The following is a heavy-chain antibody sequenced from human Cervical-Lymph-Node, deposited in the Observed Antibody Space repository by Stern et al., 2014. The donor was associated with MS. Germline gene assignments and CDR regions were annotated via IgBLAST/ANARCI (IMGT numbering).Heavy chain of an antibody. J-gene: IGHJ4*02. D-gene: IGHD4-11*01. CDR2: ISPSSDNI. CDR1: GFTFSSYS. Sequence: EVQLVESGGGLVKPGGSLRLSCAASGFTFSSYSMSWVRQAPGKALEWVSSISPSSDNIYYADSVKGRFTISRDNAKNSLYLQIHNPRAQDPAVYYRAAPQMTTLTPMDYWGQGTLVTVSS. V-gene: IGHV3-21*01. CDR3: AAPQMTTLTPMDY.